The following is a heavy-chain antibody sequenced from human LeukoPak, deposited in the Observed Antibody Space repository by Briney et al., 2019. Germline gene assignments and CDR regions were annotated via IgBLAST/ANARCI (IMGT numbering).Heavy chain of an antibody. CDR2: IRSKAYGGTT. CDR3: ARAPRPVAWNWFDP. V-gene: IGHV3-49*03. CDR1: GFTLADYA. J-gene: IGHJ5*02. D-gene: IGHD2-15*01. Sequence: PGGSLRLSCRTSGFTLADYAVSWFRQAPGEGREWVGFIRSKAYGGTTENAAYLKDRFSISRDDSTSIAYLQMKSLKTEDTGVYYGARAPRPVAWNWFDPWGEGTLVTVSS.